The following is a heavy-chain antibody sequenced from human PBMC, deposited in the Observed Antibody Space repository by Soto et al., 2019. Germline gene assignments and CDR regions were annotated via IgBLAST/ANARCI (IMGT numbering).Heavy chain of an antibody. CDR1: GGSISSYY. Sequence: LSETLSLTCTVSGGSISSYYWSWIRQPPGKGLEWIGYIYYSGSTNYNPSLKSRVTISVDTSKNQFSLKLSSVTAADTAVYYCASHGYSYGLGYYYVMDVWGQGTTVTVSS. V-gene: IGHV4-59*01. D-gene: IGHD5-18*01. CDR2: IYYSGST. CDR3: ASHGYSYGLGYYYVMDV. J-gene: IGHJ6*02.